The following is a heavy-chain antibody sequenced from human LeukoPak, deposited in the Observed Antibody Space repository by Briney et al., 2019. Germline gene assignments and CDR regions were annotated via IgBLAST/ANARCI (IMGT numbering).Heavy chain of an antibody. CDR2: IIPIFGTA. D-gene: IGHD3-22*01. CDR1: GGTFSSYA. CDR3: ARDQDSSGYYPY. J-gene: IGHJ4*02. V-gene: IGHV1-69*13. Sequence: SVTVSCTASGGTFSSYAISWVRQAPGQGLEWMGGIIPIFGTANYAQKFQGRVTITADESTSTAYMELSSLRSEDTAVYYCARDQDSSGYYPYWGQGTLVTVSS.